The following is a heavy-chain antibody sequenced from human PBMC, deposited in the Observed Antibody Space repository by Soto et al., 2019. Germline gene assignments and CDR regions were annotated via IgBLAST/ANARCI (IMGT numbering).Heavy chain of an antibody. J-gene: IGHJ4*01. CDR1: GGSISSGPYS. D-gene: IGHD5-12*01. CDR2: LYHSVTI. Sequence: QLQLQESGSRLVKPSQTLSLTCAVSGGSISSGPYSWSWIRQSPGKGLEWIGYLYHSVTIYYNPSFKGRVTISVDKSKNQFGLLLTSVTAADTAIYYCARDNSGYGLVDYWGHGTLVTVSS. V-gene: IGHV4-30-2*06. CDR3: ARDNSGYGLVDY.